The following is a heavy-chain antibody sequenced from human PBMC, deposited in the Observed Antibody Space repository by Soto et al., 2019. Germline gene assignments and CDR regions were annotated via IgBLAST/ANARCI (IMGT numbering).Heavy chain of an antibody. CDR2: IYYTGSA. CDR1: GGSSRSGGYH. V-gene: IGHV4-31*03. Sequence: PSETLSLTSTVSGGSSRSGGYHWSWIRQHPGKGLEWIGNIYYTGSAYYTPSLKSRVTFSVDTSKNQVSLNLRSVTAADTAVYYCERMNVNGGGFDIWGQGTMVT. CDR3: ERMNVNGGGFDI. D-gene: IGHD1-1*01. J-gene: IGHJ3*02.